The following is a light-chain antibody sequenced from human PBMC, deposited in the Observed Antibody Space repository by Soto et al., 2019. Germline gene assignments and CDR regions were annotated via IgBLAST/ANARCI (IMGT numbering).Light chain of an antibody. CDR1: QGISSY. J-gene: IGKJ4*01. Sequence: DIQLTQSPSFLSASVGDRVTITCRASQGISSYLAWYQQKPGKAPKLMIYAASTLQRGVPSRFSGSGPGTEITPTISSLQPEDFTTYYCPQLNSYLLSFGGGNKVEIK. CDR3: PQLNSYLLS. V-gene: IGKV1-9*01. CDR2: AAS.